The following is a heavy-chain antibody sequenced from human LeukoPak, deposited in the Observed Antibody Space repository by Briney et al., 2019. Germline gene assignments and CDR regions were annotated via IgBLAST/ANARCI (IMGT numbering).Heavy chain of an antibody. D-gene: IGHD5-24*01. J-gene: IGHJ4*02. Sequence: ASVKVSCKASGYAFTSYGISWVRQAPGQGLEWMGWISAYNGNTNYAQKLQGRVTMTTDTSTSTAYMELRSLRSDDTAVYYCARDLPDGYNYEHYFDYWGQGTLVTVSS. CDR2: ISAYNGNT. CDR1: GYAFTSYG. V-gene: IGHV1-18*01. CDR3: ARDLPDGYNYEHYFDY.